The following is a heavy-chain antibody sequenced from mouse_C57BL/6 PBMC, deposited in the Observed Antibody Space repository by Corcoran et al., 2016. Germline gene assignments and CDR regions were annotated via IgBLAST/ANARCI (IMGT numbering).Heavy chain of an antibody. D-gene: IGHD1-2*01. J-gene: IGHJ2*01. CDR2: IYPRSGNT. V-gene: IGHV1-81*01. CDR1: GYTFTSSG. Sequence: QVQLQQSGAELARPGASVKLSCKASGYTFTSSGISWVKQRTGQGLEWIGEIYPRSGNTYYNEKFKGKATLTADKSASTAYMELRSLTSEDSAVYFGARHAGITTGDYWGQGTTLTVSS. CDR3: ARHAGITTGDY.